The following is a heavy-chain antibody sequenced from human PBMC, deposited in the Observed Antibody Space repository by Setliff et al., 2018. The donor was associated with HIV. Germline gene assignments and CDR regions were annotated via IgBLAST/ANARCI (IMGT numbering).Heavy chain of an antibody. V-gene: IGHV3-7*03. CDR3: TNKPESFNSFEV. J-gene: IGHJ3*01. Sequence: GGSLRLSCAASGGIFSNFYMSWVRQAPGKGLEWVANIKQDGSEEYYVGSVKGRFTISRDNAKNSLFLEMTNLRAEDTAFYYCTNKPESFNSFEVWGQGTVVTVSS. CDR2: IKQDGSEE. CDR1: GGIFSNFY.